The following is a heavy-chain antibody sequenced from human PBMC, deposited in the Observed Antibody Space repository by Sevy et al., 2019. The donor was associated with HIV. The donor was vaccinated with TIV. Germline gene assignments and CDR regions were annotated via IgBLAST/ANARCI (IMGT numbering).Heavy chain of an antibody. Sequence: SETLSLTCTVSGGSISSGDYYWSWIRQPPGKGLEWIGYIYYSGSTYYNPSLKSRVTISVDTSKNQFSLKLSSVTAADTGVYYCAREGAMVTPHMWFDPWGQGTLVTVSS. CDR1: GGSISSGDYY. D-gene: IGHD5-18*01. J-gene: IGHJ5*02. CDR3: AREGAMVTPHMWFDP. V-gene: IGHV4-30-4*01. CDR2: IYYSGST.